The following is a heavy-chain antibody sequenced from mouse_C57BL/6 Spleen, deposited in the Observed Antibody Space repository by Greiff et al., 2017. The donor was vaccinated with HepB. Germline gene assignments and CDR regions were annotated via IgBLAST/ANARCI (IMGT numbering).Heavy chain of an antibody. CDR1: GYAFSSSW. CDR2: IYPGDGDT. CDR3: ARRELQGFDY. D-gene: IGHD6-1*01. J-gene: IGHJ2*01. Sequence: VKLLESGPELVKPGASVKISCKASGYAFSSSWMHWVKQRPGKGLEWIGRIYPGDGDTNYNGKFKGKVTLTADKSTSTAYMQLSSLTSEDSAVYVSARRELQGFDYWGQGTTLTVSS. V-gene: IGHV1-82*01.